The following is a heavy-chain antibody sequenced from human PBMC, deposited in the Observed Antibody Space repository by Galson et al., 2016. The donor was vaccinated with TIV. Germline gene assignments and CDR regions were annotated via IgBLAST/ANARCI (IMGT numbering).Heavy chain of an antibody. CDR1: GFTFNNFA. CDR2: LSGSGSKT. CDR3: AKDGGGWYTTGWYYFDY. D-gene: IGHD6-19*01. Sequence: SLRLSCAASGFTFNNFAMSWVRQAPGKGLEWVSSLSGSGSKTYYTDSVKGRLTISRDNSENTVYLLMNRLRAEDPAVYYCAKDGGGWYTTGWYYFDYWGQGTLVTVSS. J-gene: IGHJ4*02. V-gene: IGHV3-23*01.